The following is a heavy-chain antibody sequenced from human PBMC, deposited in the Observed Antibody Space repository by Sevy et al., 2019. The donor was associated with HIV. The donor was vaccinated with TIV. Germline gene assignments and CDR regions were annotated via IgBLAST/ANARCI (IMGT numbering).Heavy chain of an antibody. CDR3: VRAYSSSSSRGYYFDY. CDR2: ISSSSYI. J-gene: IGHJ4*02. Sequence: GGSLRLSCAASGFTFSSYSMNWVRQAPGKGLEWVSSISSSSYIYYADSVKGRFTISRDNAKNSLYLQMNSLRAEDTAVYYCVRAYSSSSSRGYYFDYWGQGTLVTVSS. CDR1: GFTFSSYS. V-gene: IGHV3-21*01. D-gene: IGHD6-6*01.